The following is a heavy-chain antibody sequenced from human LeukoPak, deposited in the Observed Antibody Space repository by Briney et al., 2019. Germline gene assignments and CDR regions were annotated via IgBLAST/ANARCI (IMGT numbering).Heavy chain of an antibody. CDR3: AIYKDSSGYYSLNGDAFDI. CDR2: LYYSGST. V-gene: IGHV4-30-4*07. D-gene: IGHD3-22*01. J-gene: IGHJ3*02. CDR1: GGSISRGGYS. Sequence: SETLSLTCAVSGGSISRGGYSWSWVRQPPGTGLEWLGYLYYSGSTYYNPSLKSRVTISVDTSKNQCSLKLSSVTAADTAVYYCAIYKDSSGYYSLNGDAFDIWGQGTMVTVSS.